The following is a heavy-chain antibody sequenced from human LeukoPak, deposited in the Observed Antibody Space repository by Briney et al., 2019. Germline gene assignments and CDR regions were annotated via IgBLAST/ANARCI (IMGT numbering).Heavy chain of an antibody. CDR3: AREHSGGGNYYDSSGYYRSFDY. CDR1: GFTFSSYG. D-gene: IGHD3-22*01. CDR2: ISYDGSNK. J-gene: IGHJ4*02. V-gene: IGHV3-30*03. Sequence: GGSLRLSCAASGFTFSSYGMHWVRQAPGKGLEWVAVISYDGSNKYYADSVKGRFTISRDNAKNSLYLQMSSLRVEDTAVYYCAREHSGGGNYYDSSGYYRSFDYWGQGTPVTVSS.